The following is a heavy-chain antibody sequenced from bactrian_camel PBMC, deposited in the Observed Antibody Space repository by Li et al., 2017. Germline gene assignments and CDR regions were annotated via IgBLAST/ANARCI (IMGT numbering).Heavy chain of an antibody. D-gene: IGHD2*01. CDR3: NVGLCGTWPPGQDNY. CDR1: GYTAKTCS. CDR2: LYANGGT. Sequence: QVQLVESGGDLVQPGGSLRLSCAASGYTAKTCSWNWYRQFQGKGRELVSSLYANGGTYYHDSVKGRFTFAQANVENTNAVTLEMNSLKPEDTATYFCNVGLCGTWPPGQDNYWGHGTQVTVS. V-gene: IGHV3S9*01. J-gene: IGHJ4*01.